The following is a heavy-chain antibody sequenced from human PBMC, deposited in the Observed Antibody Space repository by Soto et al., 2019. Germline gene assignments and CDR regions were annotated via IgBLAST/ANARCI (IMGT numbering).Heavy chain of an antibody. CDR1: GGSINSRSYY. Sequence: SETLSLTCTVSGGSINSRSYYWVWIRQPPGKGLESIGSIYYGGSTYYNPSLKSRVTISVDTSKNLFSLKLSSVTAADSAVYYCARIMYGQGSGSYSRYYYYGMDVWGQGTTVTVSS. D-gene: IGHD1-26*01. V-gene: IGHV4-39*01. CDR3: ARIMYGQGSGSYSRYYYYGMDV. J-gene: IGHJ6*02. CDR2: IYYGGST.